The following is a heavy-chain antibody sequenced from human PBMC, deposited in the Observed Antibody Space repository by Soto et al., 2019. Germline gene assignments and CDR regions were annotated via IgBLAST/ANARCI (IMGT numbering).Heavy chain of an antibody. CDR3: AKDGARGELFRAYYYYYGMDV. D-gene: IGHD3-10*01. V-gene: IGHV3-23*01. CDR2: ISGSGGST. Sequence: PGGSLRLSCAASGFTFSSYAMSWVRQAPGKGLEWVSAISGSGGSTYYADSVKGRFTISRDNSKNTLYLQMNSLRAEDTAVYYCAKDGARGELFRAYYYYYGMDVWGQGTTVTVSS. J-gene: IGHJ6*02. CDR1: GFTFSSYA.